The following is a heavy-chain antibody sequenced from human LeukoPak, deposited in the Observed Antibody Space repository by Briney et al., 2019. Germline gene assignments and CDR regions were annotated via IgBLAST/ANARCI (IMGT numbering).Heavy chain of an antibody. CDR2: INHSGST. Sequence: SETLSLTCTVSGYSISSGYYWGWIRPPPGKGLEWIGEINHSGSTNYNPSLKSRVTISVDTSKNQFSLKLSSVTAADTAVYYCARGPTDLLLWFGELPSWFDPWGQGTLVTVSS. V-gene: IGHV4-38-2*02. CDR3: ARGPTDLLLWFGELPSWFDP. J-gene: IGHJ5*02. D-gene: IGHD3-10*01. CDR1: GYSISSGYY.